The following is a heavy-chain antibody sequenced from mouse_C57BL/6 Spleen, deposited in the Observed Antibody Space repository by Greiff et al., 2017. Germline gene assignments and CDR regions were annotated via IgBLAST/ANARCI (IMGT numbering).Heavy chain of an antibody. CDR3: ARPGGPYWYFDV. J-gene: IGHJ1*03. CDR2: ISSGSSTI. Sequence: DVKLEESGGGLVKPGASLKLSCAASGFTFSDYGMHWVRQAPEKGLEWVAYISSGSSTIYYADTVKGRFTISRDNAKNTLFLQMTSLRSEDTAMYYFARPGGPYWYFDVWGTGTTVTVSS. CDR1: GFTFSDYG. V-gene: IGHV5-17*01.